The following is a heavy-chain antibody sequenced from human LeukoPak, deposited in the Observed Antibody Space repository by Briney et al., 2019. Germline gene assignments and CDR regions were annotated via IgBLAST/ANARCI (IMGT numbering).Heavy chain of an antibody. CDR1: GYTFTSYA. J-gene: IGHJ4*02. D-gene: IGHD3-22*01. V-gene: IGHV1-3*03. CDR2: INAGNGNT. CDR3: ARNYYDSSGYGPNHPFDY. Sequence: VASVKVSCKASGYTFTSYAMHWVRQAPGQRLEWMGWINAGNGNTKYSQEFQGRVTITRDTSASTAYMELSSLRSEDMAVYYCARNYYDSSGYGPNHPFDYWGQGTLVTVSS.